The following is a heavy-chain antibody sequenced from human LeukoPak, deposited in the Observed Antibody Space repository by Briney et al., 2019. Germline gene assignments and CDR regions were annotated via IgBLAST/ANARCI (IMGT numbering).Heavy chain of an antibody. J-gene: IGHJ4*02. CDR1: GFTFSSYA. CDR2: ISGSGGST. CDR3: AKVRLPVYDFWSGYYTGPFDY. Sequence: PGGSLRLSCAASGFTFSSYAMSWVRQAPGKGLEWVSAISGSGGSTHYADSVKGRFTISRDNSKNTLYLQMNSLRAEDTAVYYCAKVRLPVYDFWSGYYTGPFDYWGQGTLVTVSS. V-gene: IGHV3-23*01. D-gene: IGHD3-3*01.